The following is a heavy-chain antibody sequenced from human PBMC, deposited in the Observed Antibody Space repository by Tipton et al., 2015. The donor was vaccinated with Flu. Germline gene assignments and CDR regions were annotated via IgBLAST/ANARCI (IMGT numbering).Heavy chain of an antibody. V-gene: IGHV4-59*01. Sequence: TLSLTCTVSGDSISTFYWGWIRQPPGKGLECVGYFFYGETTKYSPSLKSRVTISMDTSKNHFSLSLNSVTAADTAVYYCAKASGVLEWRSWTFDSWGKGTLVTVSS. J-gene: IGHJ4*02. D-gene: IGHD3-3*01. CDR1: GDSISTFY. CDR3: AKASGVLEWRSWTFDS. CDR2: FFYGETT.